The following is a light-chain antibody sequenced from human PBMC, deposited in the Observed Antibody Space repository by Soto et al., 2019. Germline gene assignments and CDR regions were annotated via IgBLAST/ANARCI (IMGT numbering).Light chain of an antibody. V-gene: IGLV1-51*02. J-gene: IGLJ3*02. CDR1: SADMGNCA. CDR3: LESHISPRPWV. CDR2: KGK. Sequence: QSALTQPPSVSAAPGQKVTISWSGNSADMGNCAVSWYQHLPRTAPKLVIYKGKKGLSGNPDRFSGSKSGTPAALGINGLWPEDEADSFCLESHISPRPWVFGGGTKLTVL.